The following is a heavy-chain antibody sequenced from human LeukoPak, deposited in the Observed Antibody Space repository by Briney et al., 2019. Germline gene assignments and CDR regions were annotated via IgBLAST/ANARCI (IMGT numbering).Heavy chain of an antibody. Sequence: PSETLSLTCAVYGGSFGGYYWSWIRQPPGKGLEWIGEINHSGSTNYNPSLKSRVTISVDTSKNQFSLKLSSVTAADTAVYYCATVGAAAGSTWGQGTLVTVSS. CDR3: ATVGAAAGST. CDR2: INHSGST. CDR1: GGSFGGYY. D-gene: IGHD6-13*01. V-gene: IGHV4-34*01. J-gene: IGHJ4*02.